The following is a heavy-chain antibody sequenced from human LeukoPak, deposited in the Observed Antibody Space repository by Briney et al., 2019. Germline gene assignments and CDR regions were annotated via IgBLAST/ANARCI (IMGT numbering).Heavy chain of an antibody. Sequence: GGSLRLSCAASGFTFSSYGMHWVRQAPGKGLEWVAVISYDGSNKYYADSVKGRFTISRDNSKNTLYLQMNSLRAEDTAVYYCAKDLGVVVPAAMVGVGGMDVWGQGTTVTVSS. V-gene: IGHV3-30*18. D-gene: IGHD2-2*01. J-gene: IGHJ6*01. CDR1: GFTFSSYG. CDR3: AKDLGVVVPAAMVGVGGMDV. CDR2: ISYDGSNK.